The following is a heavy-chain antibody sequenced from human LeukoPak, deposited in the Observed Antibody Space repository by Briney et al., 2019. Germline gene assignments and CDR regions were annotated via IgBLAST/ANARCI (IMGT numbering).Heavy chain of an antibody. Sequence: GESLKISCKGSGYSFTSYWIGWVRQMPGKGLEWMGIIYPGDSDTRYSPSFQGQVTISADKSITTAYLQWSSLTASDTAMYYCARHPGAAASLNFLDYWGQGTLVTVSS. CDR2: IYPGDSDT. D-gene: IGHD6-25*01. V-gene: IGHV5-51*01. J-gene: IGHJ4*02. CDR1: GYSFTSYW. CDR3: ARHPGAAASLNFLDY.